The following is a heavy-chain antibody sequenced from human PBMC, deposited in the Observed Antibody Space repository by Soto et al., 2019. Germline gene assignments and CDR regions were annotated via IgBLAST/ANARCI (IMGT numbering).Heavy chain of an antibody. D-gene: IGHD6-13*01. Sequence: QVQLQQWGAGLLKPSETLSLTCAVYGGSFSGYYWSWIRQPPGKGLEWIGEINHSGSTNYNPSLKSRLTISVDTSKNQFSLKLSSVTAADTAVYYCARSRFSRIAAAGRTFDYWGQGTLVTVSS. V-gene: IGHV4-34*01. J-gene: IGHJ4*02. CDR1: GGSFSGYY. CDR2: INHSGST. CDR3: ARSRFSRIAAAGRTFDY.